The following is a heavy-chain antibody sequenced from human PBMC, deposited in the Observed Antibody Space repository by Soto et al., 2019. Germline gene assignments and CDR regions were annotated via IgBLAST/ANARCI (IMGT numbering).Heavy chain of an antibody. J-gene: IGHJ5*02. Sequence: PSETLSLTCTVSGGSISSYYWSWIRQPPGKGLEWIGYTYCSGSTNYNPSLKSRVTISVDTSKNQFSLKLSSVTAADTAVYYCARDLAARGWFDPWGQGTLVTVSS. CDR1: GGSISSYY. CDR2: TYCSGST. CDR3: ARDLAARGWFDP. V-gene: IGHV4-59*01. D-gene: IGHD6-6*01.